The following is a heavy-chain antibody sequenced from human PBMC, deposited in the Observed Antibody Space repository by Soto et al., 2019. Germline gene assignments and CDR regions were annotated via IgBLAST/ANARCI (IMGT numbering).Heavy chain of an antibody. Sequence: GWSLRLSCAASVFTFITYAMHWVRQAPGKGLEWLAVISYDGNNEYYADSVKGRFTISRDNSKNTLYLQMNSLRTEDTAVYYCARDLYGTGSMDVWGQGTTVTVSS. J-gene: IGHJ6*02. V-gene: IGHV3-30-3*01. CDR2: ISYDGNNE. CDR3: ARDLYGTGSMDV. CDR1: VFTFITYA. D-gene: IGHD3-9*01.